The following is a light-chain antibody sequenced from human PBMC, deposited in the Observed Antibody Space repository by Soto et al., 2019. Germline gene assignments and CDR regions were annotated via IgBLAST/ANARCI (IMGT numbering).Light chain of an antibody. Sequence: DIQMTQSPSSLSASVGDRVTTTCRASQSISSNLNWYQQKLGKAPKVLIHTASRLQRGVPSRFSGSGSGTDFTLTIYSLQPEDFATYYCQQSYTTLGAFGPGTKVDIK. CDR2: TAS. CDR3: QQSYTTLGA. CDR1: QSISSN. V-gene: IGKV1-39*01. J-gene: IGKJ3*01.